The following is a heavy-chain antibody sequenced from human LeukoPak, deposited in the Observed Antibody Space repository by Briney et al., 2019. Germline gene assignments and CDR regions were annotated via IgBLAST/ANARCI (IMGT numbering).Heavy chain of an antibody. D-gene: IGHD4-17*01. Sequence: GGSLRLSCAASGFMFSSNWMSWVRLAPGKGLEWVANIKEDGTETYYVDSVKGRFTISRDNAKNSLYLQMNSLRVEDTAVYYCARGPQYGDYPDYWGQGTLVTVSS. CDR1: GFMFSSNW. CDR3: ARGPQYGDYPDY. V-gene: IGHV3-7*03. J-gene: IGHJ4*02. CDR2: IKEDGTET.